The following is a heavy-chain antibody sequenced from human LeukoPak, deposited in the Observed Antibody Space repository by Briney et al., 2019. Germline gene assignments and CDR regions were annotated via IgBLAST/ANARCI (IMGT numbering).Heavy chain of an antibody. CDR3: ARGYGEYQLLWDDY. Sequence: ASVTVSCKPSVYTLTGYYMHWVRPAPRQGLEWMGWINPNSGGTNYAQKFQGRVTMTRDTSISTAYLELSRVRSDDTAVYYCARGYGEYQLLWDDYWGQGTLVTVSS. D-gene: IGHD2-2*01. J-gene: IGHJ4*02. V-gene: IGHV1-2*02. CDR2: INPNSGGT. CDR1: VYTLTGYY.